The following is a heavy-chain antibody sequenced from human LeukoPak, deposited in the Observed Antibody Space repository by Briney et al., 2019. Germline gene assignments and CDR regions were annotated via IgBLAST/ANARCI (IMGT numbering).Heavy chain of an antibody. CDR1: GGSINNYY. V-gene: IGHV4-59*08. D-gene: IGHD2/OR15-2a*01. CDR2: IYYSGST. Sequence: SETLSLTCTVSGGSINNYYWSWIRQPPGKGLEWIGYIYYSGSTNYNPSLKSRVTISVDTSKNQFSLKLSSVTAADTAVYYCARHAPILPYYFDYWGQGTLVTVSS. J-gene: IGHJ4*02. CDR3: ARHAPILPYYFDY.